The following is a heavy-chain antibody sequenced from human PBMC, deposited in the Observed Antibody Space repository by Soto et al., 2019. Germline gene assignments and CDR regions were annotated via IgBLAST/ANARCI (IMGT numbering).Heavy chain of an antibody. D-gene: IGHD3-10*01. V-gene: IGHV4-30-4*01. J-gene: IGHJ3*02. CDR1: GGSISSGDYY. CDR2: IYYSGST. CDR3: ARGSTHGSGSYSYAFDI. Sequence: SETLSLTCTVSGGSISSGDYYWSWIRQPPGKGLEWIGYIYYSGSTHYNPSLKSRVTISVDTSKNQFSLKLSSVTAADTAVYYCARGSTHGSGSYSYAFDIWGQGTMVTVSS.